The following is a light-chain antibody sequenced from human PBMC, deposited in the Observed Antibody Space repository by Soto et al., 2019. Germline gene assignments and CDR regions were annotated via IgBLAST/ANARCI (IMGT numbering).Light chain of an antibody. CDR3: QQYDKLPPRT. CDR1: QSVSSN. V-gene: IGKV3D-15*01. CDR2: GVY. Sequence: EIVMTQSPTILSVSPGERATLSCRASQSVSSNLAWYQQKPGQPPRLLMYGVYTRAPGTPARFSGSGSGTEFTLTISSLQSEDSAVYYCQQYDKLPPRTFGQWTKVEIK. J-gene: IGKJ1*01.